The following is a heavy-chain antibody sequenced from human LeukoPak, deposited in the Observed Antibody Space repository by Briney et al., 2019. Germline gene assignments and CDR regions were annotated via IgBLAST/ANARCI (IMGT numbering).Heavy chain of an antibody. CDR2: IYTSGST. Sequence: PSETLSLTCTVSGGSISSYYWSWIRQPAGKGLKWIGRIYTSGSTNYNPSLKSRVTMSVDTSKNQFSLKLSSVTAADTAVYYCARMAANCYYYMDVWGKGTTVTVSS. J-gene: IGHJ6*03. CDR3: ARMAANCYYYMDV. V-gene: IGHV4-4*07. D-gene: IGHD1-26*01. CDR1: GGSISSYY.